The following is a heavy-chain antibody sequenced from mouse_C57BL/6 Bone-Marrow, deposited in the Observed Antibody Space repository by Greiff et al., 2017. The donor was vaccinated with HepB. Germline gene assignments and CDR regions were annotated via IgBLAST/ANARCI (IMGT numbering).Heavy chain of an antibody. CDR2: IWRGGST. CDR1: GFSFTSYG. CDR3: AKSDGYLFAY. J-gene: IGHJ3*01. V-gene: IGHV2-5*01. Sequence: VQLVESGPGLVQPSQCLSITCTASGFSFTSYGVHWVRQSPGKGLEWLGVIWRGGSTDYNAAFMSRLSITKDNSKSQVFFKMNSLQADDTAIYSCAKSDGYLFAYWGQGTLVTVSA. D-gene: IGHD2-3*01.